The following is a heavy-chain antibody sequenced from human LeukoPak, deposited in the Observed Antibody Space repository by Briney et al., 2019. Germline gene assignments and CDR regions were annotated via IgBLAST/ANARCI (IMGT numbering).Heavy chain of an antibody. Sequence: GGSLRLSCETYGFIFTSYSMNWVRQAPGKGLEWVSSIGLSGGSIFYAASLKGRISISRDNAQNSLHLQLSGLRADDTAIYYCARLAGSRPPWYLDLWGRGTLVTVSS. V-gene: IGHV3-21*04. J-gene: IGHJ2*01. CDR2: IGLSGGSI. CDR1: GFIFTSYS. D-gene: IGHD6-19*01. CDR3: ARLAGSRPPWYLDL.